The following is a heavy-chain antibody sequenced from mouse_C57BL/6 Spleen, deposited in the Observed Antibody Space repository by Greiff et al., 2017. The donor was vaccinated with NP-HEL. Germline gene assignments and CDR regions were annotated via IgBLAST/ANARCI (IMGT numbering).Heavy chain of an antibody. V-gene: IGHV5-17*01. CDR1: GFTFSDYG. J-gene: IGHJ1*03. CDR2: ISSGSSTI. Sequence: EVQGVESGGGLVKPGGSLKLSCAASGFTFSDYGMHWVRQAPEKGLEWVAYISSGSSTIYYSDTVKGRFTISRDTAQNTLFLQMTSLRSEDTAMYYCARSDYGSSYWYFDVWGTGTTVTVSS. D-gene: IGHD1-1*01. CDR3: ARSDYGSSYWYFDV.